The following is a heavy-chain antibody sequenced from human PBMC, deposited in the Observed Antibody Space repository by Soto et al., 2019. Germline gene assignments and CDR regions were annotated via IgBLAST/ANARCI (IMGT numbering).Heavy chain of an antibody. Sequence: TLSLTCTVSGGSVSSGSYYWSWIRQPPXKGLEWIGYIYYSGSTNYNPSLKSRVTISVDTSKNQFSLKLSSVTAADTAVYYCARGGDIVVVPAALGDYYYYYGMDVWGQGTTVTVSS. CDR3: ARGGDIVVVPAALGDYYYYYGMDV. CDR2: IYYSGST. CDR1: GGSVSSGSYY. V-gene: IGHV4-61*01. D-gene: IGHD2-2*01. J-gene: IGHJ6*02.